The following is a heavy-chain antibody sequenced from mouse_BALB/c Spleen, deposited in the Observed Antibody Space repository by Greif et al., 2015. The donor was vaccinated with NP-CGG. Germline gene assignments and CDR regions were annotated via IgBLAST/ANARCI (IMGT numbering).Heavy chain of an antibody. J-gene: IGHJ2*01. CDR2: IDPANGNT. V-gene: IGHV14-3*02. CDR3: ARKEMITSYYFDY. CDR1: GFNIKDTY. Sequence: EVQLQQSGAELVKPGASVKLSCTASGFNIKDTYMHWVKQRPEQGLEWIGRIDPANGNTKYDPKFQGKATITADTSSNTAYLQLSSLTSEDTAVYYCARKEMITSYYFDYWGQGTTLTVSS. D-gene: IGHD2-4*01.